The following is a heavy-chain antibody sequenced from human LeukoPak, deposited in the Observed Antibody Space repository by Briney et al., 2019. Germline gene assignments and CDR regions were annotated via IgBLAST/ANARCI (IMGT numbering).Heavy chain of an antibody. CDR2: ISYDGSNK. V-gene: IGHV3-30*04. CDR1: GFTFSSYA. CDR3: ARGTVTPFDY. Sequence: GSLRLSCAASGFTFSSYAMHWVRQAPGKGLEWVAVISYDGSNKYYADSVKGRFTISRDNSKNTLYLQMNSLRAEDTAVYYCARGTVTPFDYWGQGTLVTVSS. J-gene: IGHJ4*02. D-gene: IGHD4-17*01.